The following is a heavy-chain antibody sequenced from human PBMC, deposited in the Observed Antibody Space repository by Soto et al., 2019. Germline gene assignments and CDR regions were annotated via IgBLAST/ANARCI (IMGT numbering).Heavy chain of an antibody. V-gene: IGHV4-39*01. CDR3: ARQDIVLMVYANDY. D-gene: IGHD2-8*01. CDR1: GGSISSSSYY. J-gene: IGHJ4*02. CDR2: IYYSGST. Sequence: TLSLTCTVSGGSISSSSYYWGWIRQPPGKGLEWIGSIYYSGSTYYNPSLKSRVTISVDTSKNQFSLKLSSVTAADTAVYYCARQDIVLMVYANDYWGQGTLVTVSS.